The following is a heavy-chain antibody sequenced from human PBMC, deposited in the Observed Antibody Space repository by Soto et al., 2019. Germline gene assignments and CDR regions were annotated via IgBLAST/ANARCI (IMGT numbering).Heavy chain of an antibody. V-gene: IGHV1-8*01. CDR1: GYTFTSYD. D-gene: IGHD3-10*01. Sequence: ASVKVSCKASGYTFTSYDINWVRQATGQGLEWMGWMNPNSGNTGYAQKFQGRVTMTRNTSISTAYMELSSLRSEDTAVYYCASPITMVRGVINYYYYGMDVWGQGTTVTVS. J-gene: IGHJ6*02. CDR2: MNPNSGNT. CDR3: ASPITMVRGVINYYYYGMDV.